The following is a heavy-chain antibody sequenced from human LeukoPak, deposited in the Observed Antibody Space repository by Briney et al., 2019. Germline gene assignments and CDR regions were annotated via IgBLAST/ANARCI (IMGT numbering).Heavy chain of an antibody. D-gene: IGHD3-3*01. J-gene: IGHJ4*02. CDR3: ASLSSEYDFWSGYPSFFDY. CDR1: GFTFSSYA. CDR2: ISSGGGVI. V-gene: IGHV3-48*01. Sequence: GSLRLSCEASGFTFSSYAMNWVRQAPGKGLEWISYISSGGGVIYYAASVKGRFTISRDNVKNSLYLQMHSLRVEETAVYYCASLSSEYDFWSGYPSFFDYWGQGSLSPSPQ.